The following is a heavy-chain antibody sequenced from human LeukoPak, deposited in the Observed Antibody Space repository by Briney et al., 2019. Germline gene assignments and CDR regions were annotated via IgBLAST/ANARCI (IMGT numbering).Heavy chain of an antibody. CDR3: ARSTTHIFSGSDKNSYFDY. J-gene: IGHJ4*02. CDR1: GGSISSYY. D-gene: IGHD1-1*01. CDR2: IYYSGST. Sequence: MPSETLSLTCTVSGGSISSYYWSWIRQPPGKGLEWIGYIYYSGSTNYNPYLKSRVTMSVDTSKNQFSLKLSSVTAADTAVYYCARSTTHIFSGSDKNSYFDYWGQGTLVTVSS. V-gene: IGHV4-59*12.